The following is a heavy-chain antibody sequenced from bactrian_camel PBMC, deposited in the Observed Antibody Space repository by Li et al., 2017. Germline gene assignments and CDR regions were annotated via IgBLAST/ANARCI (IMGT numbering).Heavy chain of an antibody. V-gene: IGHV3S53*01. CDR3: AAEAVPALACGSWVNLRGY. Sequence: HVQLVESGGASVQAGGSLRLSCAATGLTASVNCMGFFRHASGMGRDREAVATIGSDGGTTYRVSVKGRFTIHKDNAKNTLYLEMNSLKSEDTGTYLCAAEAVPALACGSWVNLRGYWGQGTQVTVS. CDR2: IGSDGGT. D-gene: IGHD5*01. J-gene: IGHJ6*01. CDR1: GLTASVNC.